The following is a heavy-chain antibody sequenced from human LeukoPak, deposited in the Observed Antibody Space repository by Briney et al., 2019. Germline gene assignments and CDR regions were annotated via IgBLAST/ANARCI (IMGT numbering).Heavy chain of an antibody. D-gene: IGHD6-19*01. CDR1: GFTVSSNY. J-gene: IGHJ6*02. CDR3: ARENVAVADFYGMDV. V-gene: IGHV3-66*01. CDR2: IYSGGST. Sequence: PGGSLRLSCAASGFTVSSNYMSWVRQAPGKGLEWVPVIYSGGSTYYADSVKGRFTISRDNSKNTLYLQMNSLRAEDTAVYYCARENVAVADFYGMDVWGQGTTVTVSS.